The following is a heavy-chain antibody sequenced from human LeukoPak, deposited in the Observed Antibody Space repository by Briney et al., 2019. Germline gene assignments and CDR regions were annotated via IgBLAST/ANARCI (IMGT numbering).Heavy chain of an antibody. D-gene: IGHD3-22*01. J-gene: IGHJ4*02. CDR2: XSSSTSYI. Sequence: GGSLRLSCAASGFTFSSYSMNWVRQAPGKGLEWXXXXSSSTSYIYYADSVKGRFTISRDNAKNSLYLQMNSLRAEDTAVYYCARGDYYDSSGYYPGVDYWGQGTLVTVSS. V-gene: IGHV3-21*01. CDR3: ARGDYYDSSGYYPGVDY. CDR1: GFTFSSYS.